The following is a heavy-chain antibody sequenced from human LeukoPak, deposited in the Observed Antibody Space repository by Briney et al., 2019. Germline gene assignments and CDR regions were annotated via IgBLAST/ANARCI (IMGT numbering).Heavy chain of an antibody. CDR2: ISHSGSST. CDR3: ARAGCSGGSCYSYYFDY. Sequence: HPGASLRLSCAASGFTFSSYAMSWVRQAPGKGLEWVSAISHSGSSTYYADSVKGRFTISRDNAKNSLYLQMNSLRAEDTAVYYCARAGCSGGSCYSYYFDYWGQGTLVTVSS. V-gene: IGHV3-23*01. J-gene: IGHJ4*02. CDR1: GFTFSSYA. D-gene: IGHD2-15*01.